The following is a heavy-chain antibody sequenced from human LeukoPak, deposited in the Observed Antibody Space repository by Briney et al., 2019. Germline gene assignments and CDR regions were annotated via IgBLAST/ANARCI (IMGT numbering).Heavy chain of an antibody. Sequence: PGGSLRLSRAASGFTFSSTVMTWVRQAPRKGLEWVSTMSPDGKYIYYADSLRGRFTMSRDNSKNTLYLQMSSRRVEDMAIYYCVKRFVASIVSAHWGQGTLVTVSS. CDR1: GFTFSSTV. CDR2: MSPDGKYI. V-gene: IGHV3-23*01. J-gene: IGHJ4*02. CDR3: VKRFVASIVSAH. D-gene: IGHD2-15*01.